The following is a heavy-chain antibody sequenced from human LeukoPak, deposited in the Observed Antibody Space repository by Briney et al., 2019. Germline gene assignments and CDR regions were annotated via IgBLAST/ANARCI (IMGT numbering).Heavy chain of an antibody. CDR1: GFTFSSYW. Sequence: GGSLRLSCAASGFTFSSYWMSWVRQAPGKGLEWVANIKEDGSEKYYVDSVKGRFTISRDNAKNSLYLQMNSLRAQDTALYHCARDVGAPYWYFDLWGRGTLVTVSS. J-gene: IGHJ2*01. CDR2: IKEDGSEK. CDR3: ARDVGAPYWYFDL. V-gene: IGHV3-7*03. D-gene: IGHD1-26*01.